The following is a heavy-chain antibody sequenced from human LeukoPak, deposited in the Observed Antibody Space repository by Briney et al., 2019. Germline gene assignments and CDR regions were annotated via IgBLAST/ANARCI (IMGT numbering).Heavy chain of an antibody. Sequence: GGSLRLSCAASGFTFSSYAMSWVRQAPGKGLEWVSAISGSGGSTYYADSVKGRFTISRDNSKNTLYVQMNSLRAEDTAVYYCAKTTGLVSIDQYDYWGQGALVTVSS. V-gene: IGHV3-23*01. CDR3: AKTTGLVSIDQYDY. CDR1: GFTFSSYA. CDR2: ISGSGGST. J-gene: IGHJ4*02. D-gene: IGHD1-1*01.